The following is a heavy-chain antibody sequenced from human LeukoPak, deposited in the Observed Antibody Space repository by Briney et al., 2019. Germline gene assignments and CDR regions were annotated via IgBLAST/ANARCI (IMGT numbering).Heavy chain of an antibody. Sequence: GGSLRLSCAASGFTFINYWMSWVRQAPGKGLEWVANMKQDGSVKYYVDSMKGRFTVSRDNAKNSLYLQMSGLRAEDTAVYFCARIGYSSSSFDYWGQGVLVTVYS. CDR3: ARIGYSSSSFDY. V-gene: IGHV3-7*03. J-gene: IGHJ4*02. CDR1: GFTFINYW. D-gene: IGHD6-6*01. CDR2: MKQDGSVK.